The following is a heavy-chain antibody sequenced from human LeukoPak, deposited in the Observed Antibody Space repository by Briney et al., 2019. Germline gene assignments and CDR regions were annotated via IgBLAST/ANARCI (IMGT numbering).Heavy chain of an antibody. CDR1: GFTFSSYG. J-gene: IGHJ4*02. CDR2: IWYDGSNK. D-gene: IGHD3-22*01. CDR3: ARDVMIVVDYFDY. V-gene: IGHV3-33*01. Sequence: GGSLRLSCAASGFTFSSYGMHWVRQAPGKGLEWVAVIWYDGSNKYYADSVKGRFTISRDNSKNTLYLQMNSLRAEDTAVYYCARDVMIVVDYFDYWGQGTLVTVSS.